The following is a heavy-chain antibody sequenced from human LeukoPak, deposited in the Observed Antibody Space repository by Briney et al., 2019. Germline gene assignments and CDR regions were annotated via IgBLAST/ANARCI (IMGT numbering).Heavy chain of an antibody. D-gene: IGHD3-10*01. CDR3: ARLMDYFTHAIYI. CDR2: ISSSSSYI. J-gene: IGHJ3*02. CDR1: GFTFIDYS. Sequence: PGGSLRLSCAASGFTFIDYSVNWVRQAPGKGLEWVSSISSSSSYIFYADSLKGRFTISRDNAKNSLYLQMNSLRAEDTAVYYCARLMDYFTHAIYICGQGTMVTVSS. V-gene: IGHV3-21*01.